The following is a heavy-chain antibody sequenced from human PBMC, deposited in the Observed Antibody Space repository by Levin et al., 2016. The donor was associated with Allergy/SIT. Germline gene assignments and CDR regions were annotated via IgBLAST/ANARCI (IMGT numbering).Heavy chain of an antibody. CDR1: GGTFSSYA. Sequence: SVKVSCKASGGTFSSYAINWVRQAPGQGLEWMGGIIPIFATASYAQKFQGRVTITADESTSTAYMELSSLRSEDTAVYYCAREGDYYGSRNYYNRRAFDIWGQGTMVTVSS. CDR2: IIPIFATA. D-gene: IGHD3-10*01. V-gene: IGHV1-69*13. J-gene: IGHJ3*02. CDR3: AREGDYYGSRNYYNRRAFDI.